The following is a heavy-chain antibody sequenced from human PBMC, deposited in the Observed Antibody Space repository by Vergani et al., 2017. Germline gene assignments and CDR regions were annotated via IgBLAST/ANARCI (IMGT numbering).Heavy chain of an antibody. V-gene: IGHV4-38-2*02. CDR3: ARDTYYYGLDV. Sequence: QVQLQESGPGLVKPSETLSLTCSVSGNSISNDNYWVWIRQPPGKGLEWIGSMYHSGSTYYNPSLKSRVIMSVDTSKNQFSLKLTSVTAAYTAVYFCARDTYYYGLDVWGLGTTVTVS. CDR2: MYHSGST. J-gene: IGHJ6*02. CDR1: GNSISNDNY.